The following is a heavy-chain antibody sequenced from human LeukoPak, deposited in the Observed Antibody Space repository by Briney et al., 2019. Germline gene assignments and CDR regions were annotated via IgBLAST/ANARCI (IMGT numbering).Heavy chain of an antibody. D-gene: IGHD6-19*01. V-gene: IGHV4-39*07. Sequence: ASETLSLTCTVSGGSISSSSYYWGWLRQPPGKGLEWIGSIYYSGSTYYHPSLKSRVTISVDTSKNQFSLKLSSVTAADTPVYYCARRGRGQWVSPTGYLFDPLGQGTLVIVSS. CDR1: GGSISSSSYY. J-gene: IGHJ5*02. CDR2: IYYSGST. CDR3: ARRGRGQWVSPTGYLFDP.